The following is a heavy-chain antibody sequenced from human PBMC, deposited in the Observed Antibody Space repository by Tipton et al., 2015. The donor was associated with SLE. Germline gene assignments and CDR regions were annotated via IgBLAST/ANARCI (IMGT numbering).Heavy chain of an antibody. CDR1: GGSISSHS. Sequence: TLSLTCTVSGGSISSHSWSWIRQPPGKGLEWIGYVYYSGGTNYSPSLRSRVSISLDTSKNQFSLKLTSVTAADTAVYFCAKGVRGTGAWHMDVWGKGTTVTVSS. V-gene: IGHV4-59*11. CDR3: AKGVRGTGAWHMDV. D-gene: IGHD3-10*01. CDR2: VYYSGGT. J-gene: IGHJ6*03.